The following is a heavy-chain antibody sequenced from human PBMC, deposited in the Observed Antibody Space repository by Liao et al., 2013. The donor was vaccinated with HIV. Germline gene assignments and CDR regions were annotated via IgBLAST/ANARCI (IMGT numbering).Heavy chain of an antibody. CDR2: IYHSGSA. CDR3: ARGLGKYSGYDLGFDF. Sequence: QVQLQESGPGLVKPSETLSLTCTVSGGSISRYYWSWIRQPPGKGLEWIGYIYHSGSANYNPSLKSRVTISVDTSKNQFSLKLRSVTAADTAVYYCARGLGKYSGYDLGFDFWGQGTLVAVSS. J-gene: IGHJ4*02. D-gene: IGHD5-12*01. CDR1: GGSISRYY. V-gene: IGHV4-59*01.